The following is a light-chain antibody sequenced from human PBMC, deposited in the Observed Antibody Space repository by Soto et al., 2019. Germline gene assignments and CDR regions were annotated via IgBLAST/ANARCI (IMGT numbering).Light chain of an antibody. V-gene: IGLV2-11*01. CDR3: CSYAGRYIYV. CDR1: SSDVGGYNY. CDR2: DVS. J-gene: IGLJ1*01. Sequence: QSALTQPRSVSGSPGQSVTISCTGTSSDVGGYNYVSWYQQHPGKAPKLMIYDVSKRPSGVPDRFSGSKSGNTASLTISGLQDEDEADYYCCSYAGRYIYVFGTGTKVTVL.